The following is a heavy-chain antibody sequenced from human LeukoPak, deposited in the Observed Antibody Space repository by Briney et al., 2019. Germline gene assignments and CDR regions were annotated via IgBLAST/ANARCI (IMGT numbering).Heavy chain of an antibody. Sequence: GGSLRLSCAASGFTFSSYSMNWVRQAPGKGLEWVSYISSSSSTIYYADSVKGRFTISRDNAKNSLYLQMNSLRAEDTAVYYCARGPSSSSWLHSYNWFDPWGQGTLVTVSS. V-gene: IGHV3-48*04. D-gene: IGHD6-13*01. CDR3: ARGPSSSSWLHSYNWFDP. J-gene: IGHJ5*02. CDR1: GFTFSSYS. CDR2: ISSSSSTI.